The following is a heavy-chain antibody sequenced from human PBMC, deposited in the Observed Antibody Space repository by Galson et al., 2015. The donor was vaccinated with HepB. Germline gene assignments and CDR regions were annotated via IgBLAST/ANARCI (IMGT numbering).Heavy chain of an antibody. D-gene: IGHD4-17*01. J-gene: IGHJ6*02. CDR2: ISYDGSNK. V-gene: IGHV3-30*04. Sequence: SLRLSCAASGLTFSSYAMHWVRQARGKGLEWEAVISYDGSNKYYADSVKGRFTISRDNSKNTLYLQMNSLRAEDTAVYYCARDAPHYGDYDVSGMDVWGQGTTVTVSS. CDR3: ARDAPHYGDYDVSGMDV. CDR1: GLTFSSYA.